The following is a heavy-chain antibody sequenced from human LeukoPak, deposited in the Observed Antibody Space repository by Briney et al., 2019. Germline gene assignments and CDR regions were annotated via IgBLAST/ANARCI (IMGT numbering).Heavy chain of an antibody. Sequence: ASVKVSCKASGYIFTGYYIHWMRQAPGQGLEWMGWINPKSGGSNYAQKFQGRVTMTGDTSISTAYMELSSLRSDDTAMYYCARVGFTSSWSNFDYWGQGTLVTVSS. CDR2: INPKSGGS. CDR1: GYIFTGYY. J-gene: IGHJ4*02. CDR3: ARVGFTSSWSNFDY. V-gene: IGHV1-2*02. D-gene: IGHD6-13*01.